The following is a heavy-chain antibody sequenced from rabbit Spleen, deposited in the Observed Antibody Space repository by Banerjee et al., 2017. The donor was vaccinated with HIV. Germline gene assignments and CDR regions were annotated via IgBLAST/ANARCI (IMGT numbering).Heavy chain of an antibody. CDR3: VRGASGSGYYSL. CDR2: IAGSSSGFT. J-gene: IGHJ6*01. D-gene: IGHD1-1*01. Sequence: QSLEESGGDLVKPGASLTLTCTASGFSFSSSDYMCWVRQAPGKGLEWISCIAGSSSGFTYSATWAKGRFTCSSHNAQNTLYLQLNSLTAADTATYFCVRGASGSGYYSLWGPGTLVTVS. CDR1: GFSFSSSDY. V-gene: IGHV1S40*01.